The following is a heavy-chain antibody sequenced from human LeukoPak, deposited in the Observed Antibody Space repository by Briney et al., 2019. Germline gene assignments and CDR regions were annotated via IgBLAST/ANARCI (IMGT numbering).Heavy chain of an antibody. CDR2: IKQDGSEK. CDR3: ARDRGYCSGGSCYFDY. CDR1: GFTFSSYW. Sequence: GGSLRLSCAASGFTFSSYWMSWVRQAPGKGLEWVANIKQDGSEKNYVDSVKGRFTISRDNTKNSLYLQMNSLRVEDTAVYYCARDRGYCSGGSCYFDYWGQGTLVTVSS. V-gene: IGHV3-7*01. D-gene: IGHD2-15*01. J-gene: IGHJ4*02.